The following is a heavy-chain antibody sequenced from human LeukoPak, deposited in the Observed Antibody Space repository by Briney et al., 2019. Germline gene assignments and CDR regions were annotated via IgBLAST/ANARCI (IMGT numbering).Heavy chain of an antibody. CDR1: GFTFSRYS. V-gene: IGHV3-21*01. CDR3: ARDPYSGTYGDTYYYYMDV. D-gene: IGHD1-26*01. CDR2: ISISSNYI. Sequence: PGGSLRLSCAASGFTFSRYSMNWVRQAPGKGLEWVSSISISSNYIYYADSVKGRFTISRDNARNSLYLQMNSLRAEDTAVYYCARDPYSGTYGDTYYYYMDVWGKGTTVTISS. J-gene: IGHJ6*03.